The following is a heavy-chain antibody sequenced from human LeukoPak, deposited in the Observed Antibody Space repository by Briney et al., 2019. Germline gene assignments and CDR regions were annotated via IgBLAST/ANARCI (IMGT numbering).Heavy chain of an antibody. CDR2: IYSGGST. CDR3: AREPPYYYDSSGYYR. D-gene: IGHD3-22*01. J-gene: IGHJ5*02. CDR1: GFTVSSNY. V-gene: IGHV3-66*02. Sequence: GGSLRLSCAASGFTVSSNYMSWVRQAPGKGLEWVSVIYSGGSTYYADSVKGRFTISRDNSKNTLYLQMNSLRAEDTAVYYCAREPPYYYDSSGYYRWGQGTLVTVSS.